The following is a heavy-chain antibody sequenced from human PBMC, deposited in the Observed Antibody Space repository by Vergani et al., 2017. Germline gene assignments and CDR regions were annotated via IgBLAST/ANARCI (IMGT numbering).Heavy chain of an antibody. D-gene: IGHD2-2*01. CDR1: GYTFSDYY. J-gene: IGHJ6*02. V-gene: IGHV1-69-2*01. CDR2: IDPKDGET. CDR3: ATPVHYCRSTSCYFRYYPMDV. Sequence: EVQLIQSGAEVKEPGATMKISCKVSGYTFSDYYIHWVRQAPGKGPEWLGLIDPKDGETIYSGKFQGRVTITADTSIDTTYIQLSRLRSDDTATYFCATPVHYCRSTSCYFRYYPMDVWGQGTTVSVSS.